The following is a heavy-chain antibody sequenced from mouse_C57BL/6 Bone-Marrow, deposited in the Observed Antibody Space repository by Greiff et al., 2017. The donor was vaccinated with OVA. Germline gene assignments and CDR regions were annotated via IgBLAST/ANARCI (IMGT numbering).Heavy chain of an antibody. CDR1: GFTFSDYY. D-gene: IGHD2-2*01. CDR2: ISNGGGST. V-gene: IGHV5-12*01. Sequence: EVKLVESGGGLVQPGGSLKLPCAASGFTFSDYYMYWVRQTPEKRLEWVAYISNGGGSTYYPDAVKGRFTISRDNAKNTLYLQMSRLKSEDTAMYYCARGGYDYWGQGTTLTVSS. CDR3: ARGGYDY. J-gene: IGHJ2*01.